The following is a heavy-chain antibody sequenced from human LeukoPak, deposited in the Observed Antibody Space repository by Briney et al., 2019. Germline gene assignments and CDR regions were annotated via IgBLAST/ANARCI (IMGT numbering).Heavy chain of an antibody. D-gene: IGHD1-7*01. V-gene: IGHV3-21*04. CDR1: GFTFSSYS. CDR3: AKDSQVELIYYYYYMDV. Sequence: PGGSLRLSCAASGFTFSSYSMNWVRQAPGKGLEWVSSISSSSSYIYYADSVKGRFTISRDNSKNTLYLQMNSLRAEDTAVYYCAKDSQVELIYYYYYMDVWGKGTTVTVSS. J-gene: IGHJ6*03. CDR2: ISSSSSYI.